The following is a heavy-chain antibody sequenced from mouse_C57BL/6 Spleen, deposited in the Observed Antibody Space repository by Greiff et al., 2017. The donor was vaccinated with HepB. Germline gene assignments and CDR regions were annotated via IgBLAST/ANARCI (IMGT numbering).Heavy chain of an antibody. V-gene: IGHV1-39*01. CDR1: GYSFTDYN. CDR3: AREGVTTVDWYFDV. J-gene: IGHJ1*03. CDR2: INPNYGTT. D-gene: IGHD1-1*01. Sequence: VHVKQSGPELVKPGASVKISCKASGYSFTDYNMNWVKQSNGKSLEWIGVINPNYGTTSYNQKFKGKATLTVDQSSSTAYMQLNSLTSEDSAVYYCAREGVTTVDWYFDVWGTGTTVTVSS.